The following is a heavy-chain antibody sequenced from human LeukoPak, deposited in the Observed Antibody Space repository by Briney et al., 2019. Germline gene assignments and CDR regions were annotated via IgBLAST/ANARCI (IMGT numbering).Heavy chain of an antibody. V-gene: IGHV1-18*01. J-gene: IGHJ5*02. CDR1: GYTFTSYG. D-gene: IGHD2-2*01. CDR2: ISAYNGNT. CDR3: ARVKGSSPLTGWFDP. Sequence: ASVKVSCKASGYTFTSYGISWVRQAPGQGLEWMGWISAYNGNTNYAQKLQGRVTMTTDTSTSTAYMELRSLRSDDTAVYYCARVKGSSPLTGWFDPWGQGTLVTVSS.